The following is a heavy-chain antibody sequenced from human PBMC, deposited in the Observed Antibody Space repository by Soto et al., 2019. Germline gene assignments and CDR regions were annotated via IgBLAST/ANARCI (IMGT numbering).Heavy chain of an antibody. CDR2: IVVGSGNT. D-gene: IGHD4-17*01. CDR1: GFTFTSSA. CDR3: AADIHGDYVSCDY. Sequence: VASVKVSCKASGFTFTSSAVQWVRQARGQRLEWIGWIVVGSGNTNYAQKFQERVTITRDMSTSTAYMELSSLRSEDTAVYYCAADIHGDYVSCDYWGQGTLVTVSS. J-gene: IGHJ4*02. V-gene: IGHV1-58*01.